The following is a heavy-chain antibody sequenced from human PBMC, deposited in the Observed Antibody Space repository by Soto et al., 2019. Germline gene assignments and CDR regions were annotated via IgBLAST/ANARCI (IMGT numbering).Heavy chain of an antibody. V-gene: IGHV4-59*01. Sequence: SETLSLTCTVSGGSISSYYWSWIRQPPGKGLEWIGYIYYSGSTNYNPSLKSRVTISVDTSKNQFSLKLSSVTAADTAVYYCARGGEDDYVWGSYRLSWFDPWGQGTLFTVSS. D-gene: IGHD3-16*02. CDR3: ARGGEDDYVWGSYRLSWFDP. CDR2: IYYSGST. CDR1: GGSISSYY. J-gene: IGHJ5*02.